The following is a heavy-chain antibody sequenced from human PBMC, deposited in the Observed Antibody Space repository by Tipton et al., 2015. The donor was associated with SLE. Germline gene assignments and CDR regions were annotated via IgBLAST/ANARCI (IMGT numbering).Heavy chain of an antibody. Sequence: TLSLTCTVSGGSISSDDYYWTWIRQHPGKGLEWIGYTSKSGSTYYTPSLKSRVTISVDTSKNQFSLKLSSVTAADTAVYYCAGVSRDAFEIWGQGTMVTVSS. J-gene: IGHJ3*02. CDR2: TSKSGST. V-gene: IGHV4-31*03. CDR3: AGVSRDAFEI. CDR1: GGSISSDDYY. D-gene: IGHD5/OR15-5a*01.